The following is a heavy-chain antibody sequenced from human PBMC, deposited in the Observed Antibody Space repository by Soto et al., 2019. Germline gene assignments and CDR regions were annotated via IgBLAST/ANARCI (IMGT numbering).Heavy chain of an antibody. CDR1: GYTFSSYA. CDR3: ARDYTYYFESSGDYPRYFEL. Sequence: ASVKVSCKASGYTFSSYAMHWVRQAPGQRLEWMGWINVGNYKTKYSQKFQGRVIITRDTSANTVYMELSSLRSEDTAVYYCARDYTYYFESSGDYPRYFELWGRGSQVTVSS. D-gene: IGHD3-22*01. CDR2: INVGNYKT. V-gene: IGHV1-3*01. J-gene: IGHJ2*01.